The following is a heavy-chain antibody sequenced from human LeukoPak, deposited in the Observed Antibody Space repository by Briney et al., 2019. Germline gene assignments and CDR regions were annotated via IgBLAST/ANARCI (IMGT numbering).Heavy chain of an antibody. J-gene: IGHJ4*02. CDR3: SRAKSNYYDSSAPNY. CDR1: GFTFSNAW. D-gene: IGHD3-22*01. CDR2: IKSKTDGGTT. V-gene: IGHV3-15*01. Sequence: PGGSLRLSCAASGFTFSNAWMSWVRQAPGKGLEWVGRIKSKTDGGTTDYAVSVEGRFTISRDDSKNTLYLQMNSLKTEDTAVYYCSRAKSNYYDSSAPNYWGRGTLVTVSS.